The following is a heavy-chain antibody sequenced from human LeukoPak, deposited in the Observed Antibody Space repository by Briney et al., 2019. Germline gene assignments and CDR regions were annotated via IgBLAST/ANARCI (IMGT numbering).Heavy chain of an antibody. CDR1: GLTFSIHW. D-gene: IGHD4-17*01. CDR3: ARSRGDYFYYYMDV. J-gene: IGHJ6*03. CDR2: INQDGSDK. V-gene: IGHV3-7*01. Sequence: AGGSLRLSCAASGLTFSIHWMNWVRQAPGKGLECVAKINQDGSDKYYVDSVKGRFTISRDNTKNSLYLQMNSLRAEDTAVYYCARSRGDYFYYYMDVWGRGTTVTVSS.